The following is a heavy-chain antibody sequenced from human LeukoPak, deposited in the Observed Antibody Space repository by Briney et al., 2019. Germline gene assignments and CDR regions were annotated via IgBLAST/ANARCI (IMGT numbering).Heavy chain of an antibody. CDR1: GDSIGSSNNY. CDR2: IFYSGST. D-gene: IGHD6-13*01. J-gene: IGHJ4*02. V-gene: IGHV4-39*01. CDR3: ARRGITYSSSFFAY. Sequence: SETLSHTCTVSGDSIGSSNNYWAWVRQPPGKGLEWLGSIFYSGSTYYNPSLKSRVTISVDTSKNQFSLNLYSVTAADTATYYCARRGITYSSSFFAYWGQGTLVTVSS.